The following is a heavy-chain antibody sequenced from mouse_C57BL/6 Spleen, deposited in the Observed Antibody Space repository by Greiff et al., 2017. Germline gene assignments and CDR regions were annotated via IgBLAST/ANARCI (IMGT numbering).Heavy chain of an antibody. Sequence: QVQLQQSGAELVMPGASVKLSCKASGYTFTSYWMHWVKQRPGQGLEWIGEIDPSDSYTNYNQKFKGKSTLTVDKSSSTAYMQLSSLTSEDSAVYYCASPLSLNGSFDVWGTVTTVTVSS. D-gene: IGHD2-2*01. V-gene: IGHV1-69*01. CDR2: IDPSDSYT. CDR3: ASPLSLNGSFDV. J-gene: IGHJ1*03. CDR1: GYTFTSYW.